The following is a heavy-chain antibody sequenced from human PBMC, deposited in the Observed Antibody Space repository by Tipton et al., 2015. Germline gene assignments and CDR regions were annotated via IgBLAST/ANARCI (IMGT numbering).Heavy chain of an antibody. CDR2: IDPRDFDL. J-gene: IGHJ6*02. D-gene: IGHD3-10*01. V-gene: IGHV5-10-1*01. CDR3: ARQVPQNYFYGMDV. Sequence: VPGKGLEWMGRIDPRDFDLKYSPSSKGHVTISIDKSINTAYLEWSSLRAADTAIYYCARQVPQNYFYGMDVWGQGTTIIVSS.